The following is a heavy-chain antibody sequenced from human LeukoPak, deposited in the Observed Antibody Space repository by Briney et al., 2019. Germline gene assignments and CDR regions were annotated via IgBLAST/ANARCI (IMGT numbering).Heavy chain of an antibody. J-gene: IGHJ4*02. Sequence: GSLRLSCAASGFTFSSYGMHWVRQAPGKGLEWVSYISSSGSTIYYADSVKGRFSVSRDDSKNTLHLQMNSLRVEDTAVYYCAKYYGDYVGYDYWGQGTLVTVSS. V-gene: IGHV3-48*01. CDR1: GFTFSSYG. CDR2: ISSSGSTI. CDR3: AKYYGDYVGYDY. D-gene: IGHD4-17*01.